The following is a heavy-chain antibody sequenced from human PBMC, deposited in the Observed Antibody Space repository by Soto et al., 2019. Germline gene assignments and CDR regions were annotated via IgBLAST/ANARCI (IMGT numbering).Heavy chain of an antibody. CDR2: INSNSGGT. V-gene: IGHV1-2*04. D-gene: IGHD3-10*01. Sequence: QVQLVQSGAEVKKPGASVKVSCKASGYTFTGYYMHWVRQAPGQGRERMGWINSNSGGTNYAQKFQGWVTMNRDTSISTAYMGVSRMSNDNTAVYYCARRGGYSYGSGSYLPDDYYYYYGMDVWGHGTTVTVSS. CDR1: GYTFTGYY. CDR3: ARRGGYSYGSGSYLPDDYYYYYGMDV. J-gene: IGHJ6*02.